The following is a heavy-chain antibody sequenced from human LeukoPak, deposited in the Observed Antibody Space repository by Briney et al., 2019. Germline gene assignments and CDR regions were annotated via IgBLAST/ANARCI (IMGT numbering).Heavy chain of an antibody. CDR3: ARGLQIVVVITTDEQDAFDI. Sequence: GGSLRLSCAASGFTFSSYSMNWVRQAPGKGLEWVSSISSSSYIYYADSVKGRFTISRDNAKNSLYLQMNSLRAEDTAVYHCARGLQIVVVITTDEQDAFDIWGQGTMVTVSS. V-gene: IGHV3-21*01. J-gene: IGHJ3*02. D-gene: IGHD3-22*01. CDR2: ISSSSYI. CDR1: GFTFSSYS.